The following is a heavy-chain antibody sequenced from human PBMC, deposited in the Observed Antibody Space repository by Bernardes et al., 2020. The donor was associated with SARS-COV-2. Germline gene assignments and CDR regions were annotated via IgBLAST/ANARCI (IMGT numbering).Heavy chain of an antibody. CDR2: IQHSGSEK. CDR1: GFTFRNYW. V-gene: IGHV3-7*03. Sequence: GGSLRLSCEASGFTFRNYWMVWVRQAPGKGLEWVANIQHSGSEKYYVDSVKGRFTISRDNAKNTLYLQMSSLRAEDTAVYYCARGYCSRGDCQHPIAYWGQGTLVTVSS. CDR3: ARGYCSRGDCQHPIAY. D-gene: IGHD2-15*01. J-gene: IGHJ4*02.